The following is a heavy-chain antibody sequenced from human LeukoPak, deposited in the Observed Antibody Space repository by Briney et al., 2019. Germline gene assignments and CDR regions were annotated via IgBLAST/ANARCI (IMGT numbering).Heavy chain of an antibody. CDR1: GYTFTGYY. Sequence: ASVKVSCKASGYTFTGYYMHWVRQAPGQGLEWMGWINPNSGGTNYAQKFQGRVTMTRDTSTSTAYMRLSRRRADDTAVYYCAKDTILGVVSNDYWGEGTVVSVSS. J-gene: IGHJ4*02. CDR2: INPNSGGT. CDR3: AKDTILGVVSNDY. V-gene: IGHV1-2*02. D-gene: IGHD3-3*01.